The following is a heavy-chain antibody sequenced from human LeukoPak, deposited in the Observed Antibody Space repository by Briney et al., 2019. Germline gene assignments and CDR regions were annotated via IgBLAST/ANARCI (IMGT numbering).Heavy chain of an antibody. V-gene: IGHV3-7*03. CDR2: IKQDGSEK. J-gene: IGHJ4*02. CDR1: GFTFSSYW. D-gene: IGHD1-26*01. Sequence: GGSLRLSCAASGFTFSSYWMSWVRQAPGKGLEWVANIKQDGSEKYYVDSVKGRFTISRDNAKNSLYLQMNSLRAEDTAVYYCARDRYRGSPTTIFDYWGQGTLVTVSS. CDR3: ARDRYRGSPTTIFDY.